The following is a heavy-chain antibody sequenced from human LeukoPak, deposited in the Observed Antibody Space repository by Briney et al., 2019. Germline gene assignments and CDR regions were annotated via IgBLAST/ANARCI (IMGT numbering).Heavy chain of an antibody. D-gene: IGHD3-10*01. V-gene: IGHV4-34*09. CDR1: GGSFSGYY. CDR3: ARAYGSGSPSADV. Sequence: PSETLSLTCAVYGGSFSGYYWSWIRQPPGKGLEWIGYIYYSGSTYYNPSLKSRVTISVDTSKNQFSLKLSSVTAADTAVYYCARAYGSGSPSADVWGQGTTVTVSS. J-gene: IGHJ6*02. CDR2: IYYSGST.